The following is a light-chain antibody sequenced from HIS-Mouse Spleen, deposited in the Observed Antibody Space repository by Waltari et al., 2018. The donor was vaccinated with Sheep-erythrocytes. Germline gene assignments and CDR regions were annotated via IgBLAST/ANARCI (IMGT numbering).Light chain of an antibody. V-gene: IGKV1-39*01. CDR3: QQSYSTPQFT. CDR2: AAS. J-gene: IGKJ3*01. CDR1: QSISSY. Sequence: DIQLTQSPSSLSASVGDRVTITCRANQSISSYLNWYQQKPGKAPKLLIYAASSLQSEVPSRFSGSRSETDFTLTISSLQPEDVATYYCQQSYSTPQFTFGPGTKVDIK.